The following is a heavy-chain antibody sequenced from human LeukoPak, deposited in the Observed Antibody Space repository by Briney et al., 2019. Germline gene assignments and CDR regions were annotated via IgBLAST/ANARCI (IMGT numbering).Heavy chain of an antibody. CDR3: AKGHWSGGSCYCAIDI. Sequence: GGSLRLSCAASGLTFSDYSMTWVRQAPGKGLEWVSVISGSGGSTYYADSAKGRFTISRDNSKNMLYLQMNSLRAEDTAVYYCAKGHWSGGSCYCAIDIWGQGTMITVSS. V-gene: IGHV3-23*01. D-gene: IGHD2-15*01. J-gene: IGHJ3*02. CDR1: GLTFSDYS. CDR2: ISGSGGST.